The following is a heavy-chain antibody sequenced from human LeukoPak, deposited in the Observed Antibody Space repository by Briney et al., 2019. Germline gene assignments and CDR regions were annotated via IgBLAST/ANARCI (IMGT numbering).Heavy chain of an antibody. Sequence: GASVKVSCKASGYTFTSYGISWVRQAPGQGLEWMGWISAYNGNTNYAQKLQGRVTMTTDTSTSTAYMELRSLRSDDTAVYYCARDGVYYDYVWGSHRPSGGDYWGQGTLVTVSS. D-gene: IGHD3-16*02. V-gene: IGHV1-18*01. CDR1: GYTFTSYG. CDR2: ISAYNGNT. CDR3: ARDGVYYDYVWGSHRPSGGDY. J-gene: IGHJ4*02.